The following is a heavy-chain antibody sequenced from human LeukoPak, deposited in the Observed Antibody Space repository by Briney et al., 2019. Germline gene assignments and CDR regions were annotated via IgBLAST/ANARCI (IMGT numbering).Heavy chain of an antibody. V-gene: IGHV5-51*01. Sequence: GESLKISCKGSGYSFTSYWIGWVRQMPGKGLEWMGIIYPGDSDTRYSPSFQGQVTISADKSISTAYLQWSSLKASDTAMYYCATSSIYDYVWGSYRSSDAFDIWGQGTMVTVSS. D-gene: IGHD3-16*02. CDR2: IYPGDSDT. J-gene: IGHJ3*02. CDR3: ATSSIYDYVWGSYRSSDAFDI. CDR1: GYSFTSYW.